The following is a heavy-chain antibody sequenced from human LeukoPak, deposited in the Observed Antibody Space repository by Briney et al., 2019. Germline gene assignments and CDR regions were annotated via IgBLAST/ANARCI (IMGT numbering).Heavy chain of an antibody. J-gene: IGHJ4*02. CDR1: GGSISSYY. Sequence: SETLSLTCTVSGGSISSYYWSWIRQPPGKGVEWIGYIYYSGSTNYNPSLKSRVTISVDTSKHQSSLKLRSVTAADTAVYYCARNNYYASSGYVDYWGQGTLVTVSS. D-gene: IGHD3-22*01. CDR3: ARNNYYASSGYVDY. V-gene: IGHV4-59*01. CDR2: IYYSGST.